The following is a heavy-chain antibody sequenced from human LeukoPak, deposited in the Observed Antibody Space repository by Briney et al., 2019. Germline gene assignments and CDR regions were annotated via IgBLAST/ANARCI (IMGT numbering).Heavy chain of an antibody. CDR2: IKTKTEGGTT. V-gene: IGHV3-15*01. J-gene: IGHJ4*02. D-gene: IGHD3-10*01. CDR1: GFTFSNAW. Sequence: GGSLRLSCAASGFTFSNAWMNWVRQAPGKGLEWVGRIKTKTEGGTTDYAAPVKGRFTISRDDSKNTVYLQMNSLKTEDTAVYYCASYGSGSHDYWGQGSLVTVSS. CDR3: ASYGSGSHDY.